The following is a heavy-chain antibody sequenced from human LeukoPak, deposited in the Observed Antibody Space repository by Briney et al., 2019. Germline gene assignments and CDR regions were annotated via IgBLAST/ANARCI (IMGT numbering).Heavy chain of an antibody. CDR3: ARTYYYDSSGYYPIYYFDY. D-gene: IGHD3-22*01. V-gene: IGHV1-69*05. CDR1: GGTFGSYA. J-gene: IGHJ4*02. Sequence: SVKVSCKASGGTFGSYAISWVRQAPGQGLEWMGRIIPIFGTANYAQKFQGRVTITTDESTSTAYIELSSLRSEDTAVYYCARTYYYDSSGYYPIYYFDYWGQGTLVTVSS. CDR2: IIPIFGTA.